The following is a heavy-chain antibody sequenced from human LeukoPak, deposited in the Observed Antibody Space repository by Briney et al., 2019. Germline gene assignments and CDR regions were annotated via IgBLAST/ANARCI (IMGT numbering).Heavy chain of an antibody. CDR1: GSPFSAYG. CDR2: VWYDGSKK. D-gene: IGHD6-19*01. CDR3: ARGSVPPAGDYYYYYMDV. V-gene: IGHV3-33*01. Sequence: PGRSLRLSCAASGSPFSAYGMHWVRQAPGKGLEWVAVVWYDGSKKYYADSVKGRFTISRDNSQNTLFLQMNSLRAEDTALYYCARGSVPPAGDYYYYYMDVWGRGTTVTVSS. J-gene: IGHJ6*03.